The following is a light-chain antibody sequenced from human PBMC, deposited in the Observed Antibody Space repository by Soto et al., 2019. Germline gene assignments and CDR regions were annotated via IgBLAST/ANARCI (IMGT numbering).Light chain of an antibody. CDR3: QQYGSSPFT. Sequence: EVVLTQSPVTLSLSPGERATLSCRASQSVSSPYLAWYQQKPGQPPRLLIYGASSRATDIPDRFIGSGSGTEFHLTIARLAPEDFAMYYCQQYGSSPFTFGPGTKVDI. CDR1: QSVSSPY. V-gene: IGKV3-20*01. J-gene: IGKJ3*01. CDR2: GAS.